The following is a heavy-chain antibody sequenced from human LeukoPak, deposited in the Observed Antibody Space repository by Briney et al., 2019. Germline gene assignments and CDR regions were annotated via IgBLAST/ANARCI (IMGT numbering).Heavy chain of an antibody. CDR1: GFTFDDYA. D-gene: IGHD2/OR15-2a*01. V-gene: IGHV3-9*01. CDR3: AKDKLLYGRRRGYFDL. J-gene: IGHJ2*01. Sequence: GRSLRLSCAASGFTFDDYAMHWVRQAPGKGLEWVSGISWNSGSIGYADSVKGRFTISRDNAKNSLYLQMNSLRAEDTALYYCAKDKLLYGRRRGYFDLWGRGTLVTVSS. CDR2: ISWNSGSI.